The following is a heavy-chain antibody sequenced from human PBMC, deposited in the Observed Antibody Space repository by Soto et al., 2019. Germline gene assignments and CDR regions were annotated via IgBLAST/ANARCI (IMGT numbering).Heavy chain of an antibody. CDR1: GFILSDCA. CDR2: ISSSSSVI. CDR3: ARDLSWGSNWYYYMDV. V-gene: IGHV3-48*01. Sequence: GGSLRLSCATSGFILSDCAMNWVRQAPGKGLEWVSYISSSSSVIDYADSVKGRFTVSRDNARNSLYLQMNSLRAEDTAVYYCARDLSWGSNWYYYMDVWGKGTTVXV. J-gene: IGHJ6*03. D-gene: IGHD7-27*01.